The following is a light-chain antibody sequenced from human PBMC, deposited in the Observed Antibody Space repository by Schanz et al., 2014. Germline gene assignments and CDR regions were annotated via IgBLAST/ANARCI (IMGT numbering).Light chain of an antibody. Sequence: EIVLTQSPATLSLSPGERATLSCRASQSVSTYLAWYQQKPGQAPRLLIYEASNRATGIATRFSGSGSGTDFILTISSLEPEDSAVYYCQHRRTFGHGTKLEIK. CDR3: QHRRT. CDR2: EAS. V-gene: IGKV3-11*01. CDR1: QSVSTY. J-gene: IGKJ2*01.